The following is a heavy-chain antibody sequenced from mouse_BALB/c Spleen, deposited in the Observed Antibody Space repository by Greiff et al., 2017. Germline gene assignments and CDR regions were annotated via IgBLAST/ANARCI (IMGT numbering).Heavy chain of an antibody. Sequence: EVQGVESGGGLVQPGGSRKLSCAASGFTFSSFGMHWVRQAPEKGLEWVAYISSGSSTIYYADTVKGRFTISRDNPKNTLFLQMTSLRSEDTAMYYCARMEDYWGQGTSVTVSS. CDR3: ARMEDY. CDR1: GFTFSSFG. J-gene: IGHJ4*01. V-gene: IGHV5-17*02. CDR2: ISSGSSTI.